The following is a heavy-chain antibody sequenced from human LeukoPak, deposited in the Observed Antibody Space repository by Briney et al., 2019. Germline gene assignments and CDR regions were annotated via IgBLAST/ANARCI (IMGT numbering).Heavy chain of an antibody. D-gene: IGHD1/OR15-1a*01. V-gene: IGHV3-74*01. CDR3: ARDREQFDAFDI. CDR2: INTDGSDT. J-gene: IGHJ3*02. CDR1: GFTFGNYW. Sequence: GGSLRLSCTASGFTFGNYWMHWVRQAPGKGLVWVSHINTDGSDTDYADSVKGRFTISRDNAKNTLYLQMNSLRAEDMAVYYCARDREQFDAFDIWGQGTIVTVSS.